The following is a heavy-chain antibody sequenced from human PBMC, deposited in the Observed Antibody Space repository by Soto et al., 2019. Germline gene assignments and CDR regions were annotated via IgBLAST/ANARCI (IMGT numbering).Heavy chain of an antibody. CDR3: ASGDSSSWSYNWFDP. Sequence: GASVKVSCKASGGTFSSYAISWVRQAPGQGLEWMGGIIPIFGTANYAQKFQGRVTITADESTSTAYMELSSLRSEDTAVYYCASGDSSSWSYNWFDPWGQGTLVTVSS. CDR1: GGTFSSYA. D-gene: IGHD6-13*01. J-gene: IGHJ5*02. V-gene: IGHV1-69*13. CDR2: IIPIFGTA.